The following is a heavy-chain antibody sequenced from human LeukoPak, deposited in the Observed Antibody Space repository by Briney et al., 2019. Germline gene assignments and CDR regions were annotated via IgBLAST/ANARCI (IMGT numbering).Heavy chain of an antibody. J-gene: IGHJ4*02. CDR2: ISSSSSYI. D-gene: IGHD5-12*01. V-gene: IGHV3-21*01. CDR1: GFTFSSYS. CDR3: ARRNSGYDS. Sequence: PGGSLRLSCAASGFTFSSYSMNWVRQASGKGLEWVSSISSSSSYIYYADSVKGRFTISRDNAKNSLYLQMNSLKAEDTAVYYCARRNSGYDSWGQGTLVTVSS.